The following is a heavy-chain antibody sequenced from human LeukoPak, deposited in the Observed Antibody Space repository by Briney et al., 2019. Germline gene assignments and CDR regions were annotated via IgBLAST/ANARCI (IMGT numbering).Heavy chain of an antibody. V-gene: IGHV3-66*01. Sequence: PGGSLRLSCAASGFTVGSNTMSWVRQAPGKGLEWVSIIYSGGSTSYADSVKGRFTISRDNAKNSLYLQMNSLRAEDTAVYYCARGPYSSGSSADYWGQGTLVTVSS. D-gene: IGHD6-19*01. CDR3: ARGPYSSGSSADY. J-gene: IGHJ4*02. CDR2: IYSGGST. CDR1: GFTVGSNT.